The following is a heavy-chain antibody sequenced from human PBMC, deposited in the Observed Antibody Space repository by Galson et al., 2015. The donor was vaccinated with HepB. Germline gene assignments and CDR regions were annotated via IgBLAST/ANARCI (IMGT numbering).Heavy chain of an antibody. V-gene: IGHV4-31*03. CDR2: ISYSGST. Sequence: LSLTCTVSGGSVSSGGYYYWNWIRQRPGKGLEWIGYISYSGSTYYNPSLKSRIIISLDTSKNQFSLRLSSVTAADTAVFYCARGMSDDYDSDYFDYWGQGTLVTVSS. CDR1: GGSVSSGGYYY. CDR3: ARGMSDDYDSDYFDY. J-gene: IGHJ4*02. D-gene: IGHD4-17*01.